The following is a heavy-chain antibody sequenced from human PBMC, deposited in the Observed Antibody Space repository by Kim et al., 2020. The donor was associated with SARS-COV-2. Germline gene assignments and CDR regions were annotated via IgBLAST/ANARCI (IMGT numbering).Heavy chain of an antibody. J-gene: IGHJ4*02. Sequence: ASVKVSCKASGYTFTSYDINWVRQATGQGLEWMGWMKPNSGNTGYAQKFQGRVTMTRNTSISTAYMELSSLRSEDTAVYYCARGRGIAVAGNFDYWGQGTLVTVSS. CDR3: ARGRGIAVAGNFDY. D-gene: IGHD6-19*01. CDR2: MKPNSGNT. V-gene: IGHV1-8*01. CDR1: GYTFTSYD.